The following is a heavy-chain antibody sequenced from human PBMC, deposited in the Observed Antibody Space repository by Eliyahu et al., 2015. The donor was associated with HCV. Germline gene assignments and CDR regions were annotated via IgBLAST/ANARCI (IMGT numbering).Heavy chain of an antibody. CDR1: GYTFTSYG. Sequence: QVQLVQSGAEVKKPGASVKVSCKASGYTFTSYGISWVRQAPGQGLEWMGWIRPYHDNTNYAQKLQGRVTMTTDTSTSTAYMELRSLRSDDTAVYYCARDCSSTSCYVSFDYWGQGTLVTVSS. D-gene: IGHD2-2*01. CDR2: IRPYHDNT. J-gene: IGHJ4*02. CDR3: ARDCSSTSCYVSFDY. V-gene: IGHV1-18*01.